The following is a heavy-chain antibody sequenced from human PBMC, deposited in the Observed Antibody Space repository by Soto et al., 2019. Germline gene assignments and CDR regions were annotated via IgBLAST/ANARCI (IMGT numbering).Heavy chain of an antibody. CDR1: GYSFTSYW. CDR2: IYPGDSDT. Sequence: GESLKISCKGSGYSFTSYWIGWVRQMPGKGLEWMGIIYPGDSDTRYSPSFQGQVTISADKSISTAYLQWSSLKASDTAMYYCARRPGYCSGGSCYPWSAFDIWGQGTMVTVSS. CDR3: ARRPGYCSGGSCYPWSAFDI. V-gene: IGHV5-51*01. D-gene: IGHD2-15*01. J-gene: IGHJ3*02.